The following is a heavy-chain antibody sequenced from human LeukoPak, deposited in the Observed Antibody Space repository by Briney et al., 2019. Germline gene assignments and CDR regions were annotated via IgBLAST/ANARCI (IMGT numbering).Heavy chain of an antibody. CDR1: GFTFSSYS. D-gene: IGHD2-15*01. Sequence: GGSLRLSCAASGFTFSSYSMNWVRQAPGKGLEWVSSISSSSSYIYYADSVKGRFTISRDNAKNSLYLQMNSLRAEDTAVYYCARVVAAAIQDGWFDPWGQGTLVTVSS. CDR3: ARVVAAAIQDGWFDP. CDR2: ISSSSSYI. J-gene: IGHJ5*02. V-gene: IGHV3-21*01.